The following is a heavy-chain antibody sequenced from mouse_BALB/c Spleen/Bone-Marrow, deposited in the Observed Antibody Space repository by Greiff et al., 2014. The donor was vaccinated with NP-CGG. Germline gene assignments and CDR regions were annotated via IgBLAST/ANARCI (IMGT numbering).Heavy chain of an antibody. CDR1: GFSLTGFG. CDR2: IWGDGTT. CDR3: AREKYGNYYAMDY. D-gene: IGHD2-10*02. V-gene: IGHV2-6-7*01. J-gene: IGHJ4*01. Sequence: VQLVESGPGLVAPSQSLSITCTVSGFSLTGFGINWIRQPPGKGLEWLGMIWGDGTTDYNTALKTRLSINKDNSKSQVILKMNSLQAGDTARYYCAREKYGNYYAMDYWGQGTSVTVSS.